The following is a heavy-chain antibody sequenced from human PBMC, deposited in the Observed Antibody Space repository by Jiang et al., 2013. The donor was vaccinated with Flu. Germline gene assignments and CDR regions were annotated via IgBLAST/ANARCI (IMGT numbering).Heavy chain of an antibody. CDR3: ARGYYYDSSGYDAFDI. J-gene: IGHJ3*02. Sequence: GPGLVKPSETLSLTCTVSGGSISSYYWSWIRQPPGKGLEWIGYIYYSGSTNYNPSLKSRVTISVDTSKNQFSLKLSSVTAADTAVYYCARGYYYDSSGYDAFDIWGQGTMVTVSS. D-gene: IGHD3-22*01. V-gene: IGHV4-59*01. CDR2: IYYSGST. CDR1: GGSISSYY.